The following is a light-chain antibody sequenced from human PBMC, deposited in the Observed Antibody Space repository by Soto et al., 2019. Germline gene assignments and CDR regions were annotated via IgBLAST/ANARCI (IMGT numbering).Light chain of an antibody. CDR3: KQYNNWPRT. Sequence: EIVMTQSPATLSVSPGERATLSCRASQSVSSDLAWYHQKPGQAPRLLIYGASTRATGIQARFSGSGSGTEFTLTINSLQSEDFAVYYCKQYNNWPRTFGQGTKVDIK. V-gene: IGKV3-15*01. CDR2: GAS. J-gene: IGKJ1*01. CDR1: QSVSSD.